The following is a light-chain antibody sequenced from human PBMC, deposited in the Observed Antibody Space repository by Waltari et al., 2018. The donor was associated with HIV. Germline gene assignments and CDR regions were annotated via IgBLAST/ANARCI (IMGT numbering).Light chain of an antibody. Sequence: QSVLTQPPSASGTPGQRVTTSCSGSSSNIGSNPVNWYQQLPGTAPKRLIYSNNQRPSGVPDRFSGSKSGTSASLAISGLQSEDEADYYCAAWDGNLNGHVVFGGGTKLTVL. V-gene: IGLV1-44*01. CDR3: AAWDGNLNGHVV. CDR1: SSNIGSNP. CDR2: SNN. J-gene: IGLJ2*01.